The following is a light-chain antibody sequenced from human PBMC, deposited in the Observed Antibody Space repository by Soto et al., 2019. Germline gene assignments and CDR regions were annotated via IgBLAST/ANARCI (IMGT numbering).Light chain of an antibody. CDR1: SSDVGGYNY. CDR3: SSYTSSITLV. CDR2: EVS. J-gene: IGLJ1*01. V-gene: IGLV2-14*01. Sequence: QSVLTQPASVSGSPGQSITISCTGTSSDVGGYNYVSWYQHHPGKVPKLMIFEVSNRPSGISYRFSGSKSGNTASLTISGLQAEDEADYYCSSYTSSITLVFGTGTKVTVL.